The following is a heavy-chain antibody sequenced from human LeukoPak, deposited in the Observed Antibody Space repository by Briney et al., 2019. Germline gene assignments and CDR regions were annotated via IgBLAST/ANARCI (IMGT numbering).Heavy chain of an antibody. CDR2: TYYRSTSKWYS. CDR1: GDSVSSNTAV. V-gene: IGHV6-1*01. Sequence: SQTLSLTCAISGDSVSSNTAVWNWVRQSPSRGLEWLGRTYYRSTSKWYSDFAVSVKSRITINPDTSKNQFSLQLNSVTPEDTAVYYCAKSNYRDDAFDIWGQGTMVIVSS. D-gene: IGHD4/OR15-4a*01. J-gene: IGHJ3*02. CDR3: AKSNYRDDAFDI.